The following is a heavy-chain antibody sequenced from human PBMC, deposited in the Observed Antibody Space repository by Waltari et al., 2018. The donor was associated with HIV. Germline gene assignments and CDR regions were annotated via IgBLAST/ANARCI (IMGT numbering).Heavy chain of an antibody. J-gene: IGHJ4*02. CDR2: INQYGTEE. Sequence: EVYLVESGGGLVQPGESLTLSCAASEFTFSDSWMTWVRQGPGKGLEWVANINQYGTEEFYVDSVKGRFTIYRDNARNSLYLEMSNLRADDTAVYYCARGAASFDLWGQGTLVTVSS. CDR1: EFTFSDSW. V-gene: IGHV3-7*01. CDR3: ARGAASFDL. D-gene: IGHD6-25*01.